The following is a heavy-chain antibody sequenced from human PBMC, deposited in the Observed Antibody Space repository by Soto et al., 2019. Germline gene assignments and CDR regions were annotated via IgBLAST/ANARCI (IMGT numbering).Heavy chain of an antibody. D-gene: IGHD5-18*01. J-gene: IGHJ2*01. Sequence: QVQLQESGPGLVKPSQTLSLTCTVSGGSISSGGYYWSWISQHPGKGLEWIGYIYYSGSTYYNPSLKSRVTISVDTSKNQLSLKLSSVTAADTAVYYCARENDIVDTAMPTHYCYFDLWGRGTLVTVSS. V-gene: IGHV4-31*03. CDR1: GGSISSGGYY. CDR2: IYYSGST. CDR3: ARENDIVDTAMPTHYCYFDL.